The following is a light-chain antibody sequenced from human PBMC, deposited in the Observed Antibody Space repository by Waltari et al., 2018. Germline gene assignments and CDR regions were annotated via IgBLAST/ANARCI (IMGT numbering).Light chain of an antibody. CDR3: SSYTSSSTSRV. J-gene: IGLJ3*02. V-gene: IGLV2-14*01. CDR2: EVS. CDR1: SSDVGGYNY. Sequence: QSALTQPASVSGSPGQSITISCTGTSSDVGGYNYVSWYQQHPGKAPKLMIYEVSNRPSGVSNRFSGSKSGNTASLTISGLQAEDEADYCCSSYTSSSTSRVFGGGTKLTVL.